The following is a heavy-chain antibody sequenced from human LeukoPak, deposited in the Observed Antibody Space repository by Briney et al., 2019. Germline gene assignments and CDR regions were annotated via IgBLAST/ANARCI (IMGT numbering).Heavy chain of an antibody. J-gene: IGHJ4*02. CDR2: IRRDGSRI. V-gene: IGHV3-21*05. CDR1: GFTFSSYS. Sequence: PGGSLRLSCAASGFTFSSYSMNWVRQAPGKGLEWISYIRRDGSRIYYADSVEGRFIISRDNAKNSLYLQMDSLRVEDTAVYYCTRDPRALDFWGQGTLVTVSS. CDR3: TRDPRALDF.